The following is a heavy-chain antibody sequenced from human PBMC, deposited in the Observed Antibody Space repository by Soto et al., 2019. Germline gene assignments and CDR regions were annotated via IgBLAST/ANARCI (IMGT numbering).Heavy chain of an antibody. V-gene: IGHV1-69*01. CDR2: IIPIFGTA. J-gene: IGHJ6*02. D-gene: IGHD3-10*01. Sequence: QVQLVQSGAEVKKPGSSVKVSCKASGGTFSSYAISWVRQAPGQGLEWMGGIIPIFGTANYAQKFQGRVTITADESTSTAYMELSSLRSEDTAVYYCARSKGSGSSLTLYYYYYGMDVWGHGTTVTVSS. CDR1: GGTFSSYA. CDR3: ARSKGSGSSLTLYYYYYGMDV.